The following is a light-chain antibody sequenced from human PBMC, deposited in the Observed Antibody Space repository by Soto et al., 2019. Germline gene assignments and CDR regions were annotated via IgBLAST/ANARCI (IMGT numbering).Light chain of an antibody. CDR3: SAYTSSSTSRV. CDR1: SSDVGGYNY. V-gene: IGLV2-14*01. CDR2: DVS. J-gene: IGLJ2*01. Sequence: QSALTQPASVSGSPGPSITISCTGTSSDVGGYNYVSCYQQHPGKAPKLMIYDVSNRPSGVSNRFSGSKSGNTASLTISGLQAEDEADYYCSAYTSSSTSRVFGGGTKLTVL.